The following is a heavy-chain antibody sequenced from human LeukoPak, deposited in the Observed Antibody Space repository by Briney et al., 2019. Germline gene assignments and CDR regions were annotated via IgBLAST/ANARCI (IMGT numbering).Heavy chain of an antibody. V-gene: IGHV3-23*01. CDR2: ISGSGGST. J-gene: IGHJ4*02. CDR1: GFTFSSYA. CDR3: AKDFLPMYYYDSSGYGWFDY. Sequence: GGSLRLSCAASGFTFSSYAMSWVRQAPGKGLEWVSAISGSGGSTYYADSVKGRFTISRDNSKNTLYLQMNSLRAEDTAVYYCAKDFLPMYYYDSSGYGWFDYWGQGTLVTVSS. D-gene: IGHD3-22*01.